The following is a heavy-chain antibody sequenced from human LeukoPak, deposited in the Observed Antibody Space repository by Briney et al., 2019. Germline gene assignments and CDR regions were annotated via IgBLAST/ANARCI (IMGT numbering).Heavy chain of an antibody. D-gene: IGHD5-18*01. J-gene: IGHJ4*02. CDR3: AREDYDRGYTSY. Sequence: ASVKVSCKTSGYTFTSYGISWVRRAPGQGLEWMGWTSAYNGNTNYAQRLQGRVTMTTDTSTSTAYMELRSLRSDDTAVYYCAREDYDRGYTSYWGQGTLVTVSS. CDR1: GYTFTSYG. V-gene: IGHV1-18*01. CDR2: TSAYNGNT.